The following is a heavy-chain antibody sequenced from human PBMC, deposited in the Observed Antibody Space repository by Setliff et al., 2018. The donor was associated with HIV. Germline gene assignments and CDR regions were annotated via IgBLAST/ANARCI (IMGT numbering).Heavy chain of an antibody. CDR2: IYTSGST. D-gene: IGHD3-3*01. J-gene: IGHJ4*02. V-gene: IGHV4-4*07. CDR3: ARDGFWSGYIDY. Sequence: SETLSLTCTVSGGSISSYYWSWIRLPAGKGLEWIGRIYTSGSTNYNPSLKSRVTMSVDTSKNQFSLKLSSVTAADTAVYYCARDGFWSGYIDYWGQGTLVTVSS. CDR1: GGSISSYY.